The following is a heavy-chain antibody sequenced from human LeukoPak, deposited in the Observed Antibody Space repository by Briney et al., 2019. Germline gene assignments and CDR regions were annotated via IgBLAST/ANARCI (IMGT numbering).Heavy chain of an antibody. J-gene: IGHJ4*02. CDR1: GFTFSTYA. CDR2: IRGSGGST. Sequence: GGSLRLSCAASGFTFSTYAMSWVRQAPGKGLEWVSAIRGSGGSTFYADSVKGRFTISRDNSKNTLYLQMNSLRAEDTAVYYCAKVRGTEESRYFDYWGQGTLVTVSS. CDR3: AKVRGTEESRYFDY. D-gene: IGHD3-3*01. V-gene: IGHV3-23*01.